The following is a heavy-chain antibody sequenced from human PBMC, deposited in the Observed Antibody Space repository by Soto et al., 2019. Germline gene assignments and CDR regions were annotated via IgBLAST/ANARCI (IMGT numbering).Heavy chain of an antibody. CDR3: ATDALEILAAAGPGGWFDP. V-gene: IGHV1-24*01. J-gene: IGHJ5*02. D-gene: IGHD6-13*01. CDR2: FDPEDGET. Sequence: QVQLVQSGAEVKKPGASVKVSCKVSGYTLTELSMHWVRQAPGKGLEWMGGFDPEDGETIYAQKFQGIVTMTEDTSTDTAYMELSSLRSEDTAVYYCATDALEILAAAGPGGWFDPWGQGTLVTVSS. CDR1: GYTLTELS.